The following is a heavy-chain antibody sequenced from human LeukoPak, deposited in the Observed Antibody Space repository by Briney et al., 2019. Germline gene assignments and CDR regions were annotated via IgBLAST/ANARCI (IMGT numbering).Heavy chain of an antibody. J-gene: IGHJ4*02. CDR2: MNPNSGST. Sequence: ASVKVSCKASGYTFTSYDINWVRQATGQGLEWMGWMNPNSGSTGYAQKFQGRVTITRNTSISTAYMELSGLRSEDTAVYYCASGPYPAAGTDHQFDYWGQGTLVTVSS. D-gene: IGHD6-13*01. V-gene: IGHV1-8*03. CDR3: ASGPYPAAGTDHQFDY. CDR1: GYTFTSYD.